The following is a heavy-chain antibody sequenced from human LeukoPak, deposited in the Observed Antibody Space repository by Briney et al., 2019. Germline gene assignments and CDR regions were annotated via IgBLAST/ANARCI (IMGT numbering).Heavy chain of an antibody. Sequence: GGSLRLSCAASGFTFSNAWMSWVRQAPGKGLEWVGRIKSKTDGGTTDYAAPVKDRFTISRDDSKNTLYLQMNSLKTEDTAVYYCTTGPAEWFPPFDYWGQGTLVTVSS. CDR2: IKSKTDGGTT. D-gene: IGHD3-3*01. CDR3: TTGPAEWFPPFDY. J-gene: IGHJ4*02. CDR1: GFTFSNAW. V-gene: IGHV3-15*01.